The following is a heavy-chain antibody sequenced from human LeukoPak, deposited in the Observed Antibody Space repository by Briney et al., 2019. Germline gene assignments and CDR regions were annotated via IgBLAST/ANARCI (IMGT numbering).Heavy chain of an antibody. D-gene: IGHD1-14*01. CDR2: IIPIFGTA. V-gene: IGHV1-69*13. CDR1: GDTFSSYA. J-gene: IGHJ4*02. CDR3: ARGVVASRPNHFDY. Sequence: SVKGSCKASGDTFSSYAISWVRQAPGQGLEWMGGIIPIFGTANYAQKFQGRVTITADESTTTAYMELSSLRSEDTAVYYCARGVVASRPNHFDYWGQGTLVTVSS.